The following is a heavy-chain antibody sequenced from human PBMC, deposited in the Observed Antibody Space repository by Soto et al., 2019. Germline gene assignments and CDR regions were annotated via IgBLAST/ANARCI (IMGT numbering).Heavy chain of an antibody. D-gene: IGHD2-21*02. J-gene: IGHJ3*01. CDR1: GFTFSYYW. CDR3: ARGDRGAFDL. CDR2: IHSDGSST. Sequence: EVQLVESAGGLVQPGGSLRLSCAASGFTFSYYWMHWVRQAPGQGLVWVSRIHSDGSSTTYADSVKGRFTISRDNAKNTLSLQMNSLRVEDTAVYYCARGDRGAFDLWGQGTMVTVSS. V-gene: IGHV3-74*01.